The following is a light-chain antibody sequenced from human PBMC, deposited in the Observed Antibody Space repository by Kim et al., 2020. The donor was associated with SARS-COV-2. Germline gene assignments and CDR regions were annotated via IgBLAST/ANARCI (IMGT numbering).Light chain of an antibody. CDR3: QAWDSSTVV. CDR2: QDS. J-gene: IGLJ2*01. V-gene: IGLV3-1*01. CDR1: NLGDKY. Sequence: SYELTQPPSVSVSPGQTASITCSGDNLGDKYACWYQQKPGQSPVLVIYQDSKRPSGIPERFSGSNSGNTATLPISGTQAMDEADYYCQAWDSSTVVFGGG.